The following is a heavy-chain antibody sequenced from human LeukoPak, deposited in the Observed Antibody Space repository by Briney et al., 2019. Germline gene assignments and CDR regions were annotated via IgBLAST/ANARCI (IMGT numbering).Heavy chain of an antibody. J-gene: IGHJ4*02. D-gene: IGHD4-23*01. Sequence: GGSLRLSCAASGFTFSSYAMSWVRQAPGKGLEWVSAISGSGGSTYYADSVKGRFTISRDNSKNTLYLQMNSLRAEDTAVYYCAKGLIPSGDYGGYFDYWGQGTLVTVSS. CDR1: GFTFSSYA. CDR2: ISGSGGST. V-gene: IGHV3-23*01. CDR3: AKGLIPSGDYGGYFDY.